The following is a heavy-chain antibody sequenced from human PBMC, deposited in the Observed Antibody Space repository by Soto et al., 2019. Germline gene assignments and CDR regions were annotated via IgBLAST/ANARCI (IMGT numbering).Heavy chain of an antibody. CDR1: GGTFSSYA. V-gene: IGHV1-69*13. Sequence: SVKVSCKASGGTFSSYAISWVRQAPGQGLEWMGGIIPILGTANYAQKFQGRVTITADESTSTAYMELSSLRSEDTAVYYCARDDYGGNGPLDYWGQGTLVTVSS. CDR3: ARDDYGGNGPLDY. D-gene: IGHD4-17*01. CDR2: IIPILGTA. J-gene: IGHJ4*02.